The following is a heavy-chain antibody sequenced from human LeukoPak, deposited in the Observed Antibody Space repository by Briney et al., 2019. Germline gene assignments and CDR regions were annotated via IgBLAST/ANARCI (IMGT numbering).Heavy chain of an antibody. D-gene: IGHD1-26*01. Sequence: SQTLSLTCTVSGGSISSGSYYWSWIRQPAGKGLEWIGRNYTSGSTNYNPSLKSRVTISVDTSKYQFSLKLSSVTAADTAVYYCARGYSGSYYYYYYYMDVWGKGTTVTVSS. CDR1: GGSISSGSYY. CDR2: NYTSGST. J-gene: IGHJ6*03. CDR3: ARGYSGSYYYYYYYMDV. V-gene: IGHV4-61*02.